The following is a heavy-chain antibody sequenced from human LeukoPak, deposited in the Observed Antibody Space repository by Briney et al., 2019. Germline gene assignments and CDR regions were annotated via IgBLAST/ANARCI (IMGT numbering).Heavy chain of an antibody. CDR2: INHSGST. CDR1: GGSFSGYC. V-gene: IGHV4-34*01. Sequence: SETLSLTCAVYGGSFSGYCWSWIRQPPGKGLEWIGEINHSGSTNYNPSLKSRVTISVDTSKNQFSLKLSSVTAADTAVYYCERVEITMVRGVITPFDYWGQGTLVTVSS. CDR3: ERVEITMVRGVITPFDY. J-gene: IGHJ4*02. D-gene: IGHD3-10*01.